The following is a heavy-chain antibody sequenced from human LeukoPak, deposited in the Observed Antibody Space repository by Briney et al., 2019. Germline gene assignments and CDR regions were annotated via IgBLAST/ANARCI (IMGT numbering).Heavy chain of an antibody. J-gene: IGHJ4*02. V-gene: IGHV5-51*01. Sequence: GESLKISCKGSGYSFTSYWIGWVRQMPGKGLEWMGIICPGDSDTRYSPSFQGQVTISADKSIGTAYLQWSSLKASDTAMYYCARLLRYCSSTSCYTLNYWGQGTLVTVSS. CDR2: ICPGDSDT. CDR3: ARLLRYCSSTSCYTLNY. D-gene: IGHD2-2*02. CDR1: GYSFTSYW.